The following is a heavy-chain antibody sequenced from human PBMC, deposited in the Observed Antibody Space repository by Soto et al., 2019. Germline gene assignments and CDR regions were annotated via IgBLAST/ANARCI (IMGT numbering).Heavy chain of an antibody. CDR1: GGSISSGDYY. D-gene: IGHD5-18*01. J-gene: IGHJ4*02. V-gene: IGHV4-30-4*01. CDR2: IYYSGST. CDR3: ARANSYGPTASDY. Sequence: PSETLSLTCTVSGGSISSGDYYWSWIRQPPGKGLEWIGYIYYSGSTYYNPSLKSRVTISVDTSKNQFSLKLSSVTAADTAVYYCARANSYGPTASDYWGQGTLVTVSS.